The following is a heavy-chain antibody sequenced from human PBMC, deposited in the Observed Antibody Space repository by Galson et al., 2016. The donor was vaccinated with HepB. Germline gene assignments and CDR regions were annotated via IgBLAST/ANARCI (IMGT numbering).Heavy chain of an antibody. J-gene: IGHJ4*02. D-gene: IGHD5-24*01. V-gene: IGHV3-23*01. Sequence: SLRLSCAASGFTLSSYAMSWVRQAPGKGLQWVTSISGTGGTTYYADSVKGRFTISRDNSKSTMYLQMNGLRAEDTALYYCARDGNNYVPLYSWGEGALVIVSS. CDR2: ISGTGGTT. CDR1: GFTLSSYA. CDR3: ARDGNNYVPLYS.